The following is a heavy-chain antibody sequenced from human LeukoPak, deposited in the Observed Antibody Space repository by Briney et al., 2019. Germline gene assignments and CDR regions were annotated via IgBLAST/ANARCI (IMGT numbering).Heavy chain of an antibody. CDR3: ARRGTSQNWFAP. J-gene: IGHJ5*02. Sequence: GGSLRLSCAASRFTFSSYWMSWVRQAPGKGLEWVATIKDDGSDKFYVDSVSGRFTISRDNAKNSLYLQMNSLRAEDTAVYYCARRGTSQNWFAPWGQGNRVTV. D-gene: IGHD3-16*01. CDR2: IKDDGSDK. V-gene: IGHV3-7*01. CDR1: RFTFSSYW.